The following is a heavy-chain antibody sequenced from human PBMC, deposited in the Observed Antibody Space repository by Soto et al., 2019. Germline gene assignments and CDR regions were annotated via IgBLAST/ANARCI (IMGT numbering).Heavy chain of an antibody. V-gene: IGHV3-21*01. J-gene: IGHJ6*04. CDR2: ISSSSSYI. Sequence: EVQLVESGGGLVKPGGSLRLSCAASGFTFSSYSMNWVRQAPGKGLEWVSSISSSSSYIYYADSVKGRFTISRDNAKNSLYLKMNSLRAEDTAVYYCARNRLDSVMDVWGKGTTVTVSS. CDR1: GFTFSSYS. D-gene: IGHD3-10*01. CDR3: ARNRLDSVMDV.